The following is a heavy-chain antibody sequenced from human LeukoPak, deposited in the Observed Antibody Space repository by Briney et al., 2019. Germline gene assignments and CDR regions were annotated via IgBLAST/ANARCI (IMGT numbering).Heavy chain of an antibody. V-gene: IGHV3-30*04. J-gene: IGHJ4*02. CDR2: LSYDGSYE. CDR1: GFTFSSYA. D-gene: IGHD3-3*01. CDR3: ASGAITIFGVVTH. Sequence: GGSLRLSCAASGFTFSSYAMHWLRQAPGKGLEWVALLSYDGSYEYYADSVKGRFTISRDNSKNTLYLQMNSLRTEDSAVYYCASGAITIFGVVTHWGQGTLVTVSS.